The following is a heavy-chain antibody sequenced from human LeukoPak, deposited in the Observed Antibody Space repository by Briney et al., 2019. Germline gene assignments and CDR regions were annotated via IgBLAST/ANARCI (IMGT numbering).Heavy chain of an antibody. CDR1: GGSFSGYY. D-gene: IGHD6-13*01. CDR3: ASFTSIAAAGGGMDV. V-gene: IGHV4-34*01. Sequence: SETLSLTCAVYGGSFSGYYWSWIRQPPGKGLEWIGEINHSGSTNYNPSLKSRGTISVDTSKNQFSLKLSSVTAADTAVYYCASFTSIAAAGGGMDVWGKGTTVTVSS. CDR2: INHSGST. J-gene: IGHJ6*04.